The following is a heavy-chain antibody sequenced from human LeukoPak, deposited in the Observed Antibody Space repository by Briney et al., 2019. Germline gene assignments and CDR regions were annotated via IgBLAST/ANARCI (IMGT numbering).Heavy chain of an antibody. CDR3: AKDRVFDY. J-gene: IGHJ4*02. CDR2: ISYDGSNK. V-gene: IGHV3-30*18. CDR1: GFTFSSYG. Sequence: PGGSLRLSCAASGFTFSSYGMHWVRQAPGKGLEWVAVISYDGSNKYYADSVKGRFTISRDNSKNTLYLQMSSLRAEDTAVYYCAKDRVFDYWGQGTLVTVSS.